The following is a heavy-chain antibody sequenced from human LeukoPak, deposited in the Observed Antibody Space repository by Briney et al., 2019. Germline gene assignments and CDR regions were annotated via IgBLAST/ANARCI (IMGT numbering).Heavy chain of an antibody. V-gene: IGHV3-23*01. CDR3: AKHRRSSYGIIDY. J-gene: IGHJ4*02. Sequence: LPGGSLRLSCAASGFTFSSYAMSGVRQAPGKGLEWVSAISGSGGSTYYADSVKGRFTISRDNSKNTLYLQMNSLRAEDTAVYYCAKHRRSSYGIIDYWGQGTLVTVSS. CDR1: GFTFSSYA. D-gene: IGHD1-26*01. CDR2: ISGSGGST.